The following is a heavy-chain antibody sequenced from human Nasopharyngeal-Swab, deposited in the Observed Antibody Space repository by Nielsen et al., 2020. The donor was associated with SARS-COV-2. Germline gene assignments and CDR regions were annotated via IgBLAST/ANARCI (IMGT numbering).Heavy chain of an antibody. D-gene: IGHD6-19*01. Sequence: GESLKISCKGSGYSFTSYWIGWVRQMPGIGLEWMGIIYPGDADTRYSPSFQGQVTISADKSISTAYLQWSSLKASDTAMYYCARLTYSSGWCFDYWGQGTLVTVSS. CDR3: ARLTYSSGWCFDY. CDR2: IYPGDADT. V-gene: IGHV5-51*01. CDR1: GYSFTSYW. J-gene: IGHJ4*02.